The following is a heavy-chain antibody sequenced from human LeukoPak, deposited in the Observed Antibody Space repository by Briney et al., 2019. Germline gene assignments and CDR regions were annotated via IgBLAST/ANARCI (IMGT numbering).Heavy chain of an antibody. V-gene: IGHV3-21*01. J-gene: IGHJ3*02. D-gene: IGHD2-2*01. CDR2: ISSSSSYI. Sequence: GGSLRLSCAASGFTFSSYSMNWVRQAPGKGLEWVSSISSSSSYIYYADSVKGRFTISRDNAKNSLYLQMNSLRAEDTAVYYCARARRDQPLRGHAFDIWGQGTMVTVSS. CDR1: GFTFSSYS. CDR3: ARARRDQPLRGHAFDI.